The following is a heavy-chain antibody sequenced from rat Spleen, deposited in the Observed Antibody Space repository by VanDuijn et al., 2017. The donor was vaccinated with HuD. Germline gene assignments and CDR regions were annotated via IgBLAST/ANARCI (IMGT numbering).Heavy chain of an antibody. V-gene: IGHV5-22*01. Sequence: EVQLVETGGGLVQPGRSLKLSCAASGFTFSDYYMAWVRQAPTKGLEWVATISYNGGNTYYPDSVKGRFTISRDNAKSTLYLQMNSLRSEDTATYFCARHEDYGGYSRDYFGYWGQGVMVTVSS. D-gene: IGHD1-11*01. CDR2: ISYNGGNT. J-gene: IGHJ2*01. CDR1: GFTFSDYY. CDR3: ARHEDYGGYSRDYFGY.